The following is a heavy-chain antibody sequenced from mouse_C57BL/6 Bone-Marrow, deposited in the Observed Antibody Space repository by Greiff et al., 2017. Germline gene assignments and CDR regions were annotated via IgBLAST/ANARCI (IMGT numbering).Heavy chain of an antibody. Sequence: EVQLVESGGGLVKPGGSLKLSCAASGFTFSSYAMSWVRQTPEKRLEWVATISDGGSYTYYPDNVKGRFTISRDNAKNNLYLQMSHLKSEDTAMYYCARCYSSLHYWGQGTTLTVSS. CDR1: GFTFSSYA. J-gene: IGHJ2*01. D-gene: IGHD2-5*01. V-gene: IGHV5-4*01. CDR3: ARCYSSLHY. CDR2: ISDGGSYT.